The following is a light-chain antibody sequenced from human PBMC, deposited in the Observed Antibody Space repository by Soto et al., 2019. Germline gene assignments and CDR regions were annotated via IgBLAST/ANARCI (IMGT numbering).Light chain of an antibody. Sequence: DIQMTQSPSSLSASVGDRVTITCRASQSISSYFNWYQQKPGKAPKLLIYAASSLQSGVPSRFSGSGSGTDFTLTISSLQPEDFATYYCQQSYSTRFTFGPGTKVDIK. CDR1: QSISSY. J-gene: IGKJ3*01. CDR2: AAS. V-gene: IGKV1-39*01. CDR3: QQSYSTRFT.